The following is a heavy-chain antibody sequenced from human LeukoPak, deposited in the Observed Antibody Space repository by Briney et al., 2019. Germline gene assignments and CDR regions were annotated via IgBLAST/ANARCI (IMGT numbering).Heavy chain of an antibody. CDR3: ARRYSYGTHFDY. CDR2: INPNSGGT. V-gene: IGHV1-2*02. J-gene: IGHJ4*02. Sequence: ASVKVSCKASGGTVSRFPISWVRQAPGQGLEWMGWINPNSGGTNYAQKFQGRVTMTRDTSISTAYMELSRLRSDDTAVYYCARRYSYGTHFDYWGQGTLVTVSS. CDR1: GGTVSRFP. D-gene: IGHD5-18*01.